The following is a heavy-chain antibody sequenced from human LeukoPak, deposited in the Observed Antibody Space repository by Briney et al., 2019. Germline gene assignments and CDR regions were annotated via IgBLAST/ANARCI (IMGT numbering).Heavy chain of an antibody. CDR3: ARDLQPDDAFDI. J-gene: IGHJ3*02. CDR1: EFTFSSYS. CDR2: ISSSSSYI. Sequence: GSLSLSCAASEFTFSSYSMNWVRQAPGKGLEWVSSISSSSSYIYYADSVKGRFTISRDNAKNSLYLQMNSLRAEDTAVYYCARDLQPDDAFDIWGQGTMVTVST. V-gene: IGHV3-21*01.